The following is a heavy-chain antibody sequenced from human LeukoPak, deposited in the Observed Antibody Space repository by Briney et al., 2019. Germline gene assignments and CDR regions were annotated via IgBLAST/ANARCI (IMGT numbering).Heavy chain of an antibody. V-gene: IGHV4-34*01. CDR2: INHSGST. D-gene: IGHD3-3*01. J-gene: IGHJ5*02. CDR3: ASKYYDFWKGNWFDP. CDR1: GGSFSGYY. Sequence: SETLSLTCAVYGGSFSGYYSSWIRQPPGKGLEWIGEINHSGSTNYNPSLKSRVTISVDTSKNQFSLKLSSVTAADTAVYYCASKYYDFWKGNWFDPWGQGILVTVSS.